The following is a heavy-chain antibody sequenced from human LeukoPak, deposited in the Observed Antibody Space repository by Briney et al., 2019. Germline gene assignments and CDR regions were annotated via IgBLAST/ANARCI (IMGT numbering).Heavy chain of an antibody. D-gene: IGHD3-22*01. J-gene: IGHJ5*02. Sequence: SETLSLTCAVYGGSFSGYYWSWIRQPPGKGLEWIGEINHSGSTNYNPSLKSRVTISVDTSKNQFSLKLSSVTAADTAVYYCARRSDYYDSSGYAYNWFDPWGQGTLVTVSS. V-gene: IGHV4-34*01. CDR3: ARRSDYYDSSGYAYNWFDP. CDR1: GGSFSGYY. CDR2: INHSGST.